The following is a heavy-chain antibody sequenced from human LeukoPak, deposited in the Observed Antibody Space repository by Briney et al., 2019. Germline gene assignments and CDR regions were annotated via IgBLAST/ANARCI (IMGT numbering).Heavy chain of an antibody. CDR3: AIGYCSGGSCSPFDY. V-gene: IGHV1-18*01. D-gene: IGHD2-15*01. J-gene: IGHJ4*02. Sequence: GASVKVSCKASGYTFTSYGISWVRQAPGQGLEWMGWISAYNGNTNYAQKLQGRVTMTTHTSTSTAYMELRSLRSDDTAVYYCAIGYCSGGSCSPFDYWGQGTLVTVSS. CDR2: ISAYNGNT. CDR1: GYTFTSYG.